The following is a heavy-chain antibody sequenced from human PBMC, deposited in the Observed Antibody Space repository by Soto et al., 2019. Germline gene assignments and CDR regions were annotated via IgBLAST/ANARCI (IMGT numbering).Heavy chain of an antibody. CDR2: INHSGST. V-gene: IGHV4-34*01. CDR1: GGSFSGYY. J-gene: IGHJ6*02. CDR3: ARANPNGTYYYGMDV. Sequence: NPSETLSLTCAVYGGSFSGYYWSWIRQPPGKGLEWIGEINHSGSTNYNPSLKSRVTISVDTSKNQFSLKLSSVTAADTAVYYCARANPNGTYYYGMDVWGQGTTVTVSS. D-gene: IGHD2-8*01.